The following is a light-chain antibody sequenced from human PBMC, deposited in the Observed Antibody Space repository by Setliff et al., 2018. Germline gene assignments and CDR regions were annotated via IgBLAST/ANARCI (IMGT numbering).Light chain of an antibody. Sequence: QSVLAQPASVSGSPGQSITISCTGTSSDVGAYDFVSWYQQHPGKAPKVMIYEVSHRPSGVSSRFSGSKSGNTASLTISGLQAEDEADYYCSSSTARTTYVFGTGTKVTV. CDR1: SSDVGAYDF. CDR2: EVS. V-gene: IGLV2-14*03. J-gene: IGLJ1*01. CDR3: SSSTARTTYV.